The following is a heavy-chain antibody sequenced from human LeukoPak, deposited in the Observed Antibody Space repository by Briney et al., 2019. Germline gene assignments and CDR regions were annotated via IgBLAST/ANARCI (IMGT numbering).Heavy chain of an antibody. J-gene: IGHJ4*02. CDR3: ARVILGYCSSTSCPYYFDY. CDR1: GGSFSGYY. CDR2: INHSGST. V-gene: IGHV4-34*01. Sequence: SETLSLTCAVYGGSFSGYYWSWIRQPPGKGLEWIGEINHSGSTNYNPSLKSRVTISVDTSKNQFSLKLSSVTAADTAVYYCARVILGYCSSTSCPYYFDYWGQGTLVTVSS. D-gene: IGHD2-2*01.